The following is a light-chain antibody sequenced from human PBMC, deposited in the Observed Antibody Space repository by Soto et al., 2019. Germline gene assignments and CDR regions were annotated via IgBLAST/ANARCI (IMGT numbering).Light chain of an antibody. CDR2: DVS. V-gene: IGLV2-14*03. J-gene: IGLJ1*01. Sequence: QSALTQPASVSGSPGQSITISCTGTSSDVGRYNYVSWYQHHPGKAPKLMIYDVSNRPSGVSNRFSGSKSGNTASLTISGLQAEDEADYYFSSYTSSSTRVFGTGTKVTVL. CDR1: SSDVGRYNY. CDR3: SSYTSSSTRV.